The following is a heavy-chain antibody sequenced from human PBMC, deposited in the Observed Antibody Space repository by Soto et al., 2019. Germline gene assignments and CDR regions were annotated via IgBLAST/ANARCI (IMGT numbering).Heavy chain of an antibody. J-gene: IGHJ3*02. CDR2: ISGSGGST. CDR3: SGLRRWVGATSDRAFDI. Sequence: EAQLLESGGDLVQPGGSLRLSCAASGFTFSSYAMSWVRQAPGKGLEWVSAISGSGGSTYYADSVKGRFTISRDNSKNTVFLQMNSLRADDTAVYYCSGLRRWVGATSDRAFDIWGPGIMVTVSS. CDR1: GFTFSSYA. V-gene: IGHV3-23*01. D-gene: IGHD1-26*01.